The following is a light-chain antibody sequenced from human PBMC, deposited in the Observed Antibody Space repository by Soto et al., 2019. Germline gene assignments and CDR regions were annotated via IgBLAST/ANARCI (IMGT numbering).Light chain of an antibody. CDR2: GAS. J-gene: IGKJ5*01. V-gene: IGKV3-15*01. Sequence: EIVMTKSPATLSVSPGERVTLSCRASQSVGSNLAWYQQKPGQAPRLLIYGASTRATGLPARFSGSGSGTDFTLTISSLQSEDFAVYYCQQYTTWPPITFGQGTRLEIK. CDR3: QQYTTWPPIT. CDR1: QSVGSN.